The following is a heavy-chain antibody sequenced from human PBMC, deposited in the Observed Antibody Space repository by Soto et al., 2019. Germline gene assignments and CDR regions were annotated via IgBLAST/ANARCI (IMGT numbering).Heavy chain of an antibody. Sequence: TLSLTCTVSGGSISSGGYYWSWIRQHPGKGLEWIGYIYYSGSTYYNPSLKSRVTISVDTSKNQFSLKLSSVTAADTAVYYCARFPTYYYDSSGYADWGQGTLVPSP. CDR2: IYYSGST. CDR1: GGSISSGGYY. V-gene: IGHV4-31*03. CDR3: ARFPTYYYDSSGYAD. J-gene: IGHJ4*02. D-gene: IGHD3-22*01.